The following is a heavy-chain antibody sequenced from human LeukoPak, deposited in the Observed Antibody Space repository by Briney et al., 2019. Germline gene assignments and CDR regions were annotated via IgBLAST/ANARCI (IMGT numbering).Heavy chain of an antibody. Sequence: SETLSLTCTVSGGSISSYYWSWIRQPPGKGLEWIGYIYYSGSTNYNPSLKSRVTISVDTSKNQFSLKLSSVTAADTAVYYCARQITDSTYYDFWSGYPAYYMDVWGKGTTVTVSS. CDR1: GGSISSYY. CDR3: ARQITDSTYYDFWSGYPAYYMDV. CDR2: IYYSGST. D-gene: IGHD3-3*01. V-gene: IGHV4-59*08. J-gene: IGHJ6*03.